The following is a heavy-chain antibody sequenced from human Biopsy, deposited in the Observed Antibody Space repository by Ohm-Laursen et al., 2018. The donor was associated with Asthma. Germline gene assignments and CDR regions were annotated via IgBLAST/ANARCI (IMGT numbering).Heavy chain of an antibody. CDR3: ARGQKSAGDRWFDP. CDR2: INPNSGGT. V-gene: IGHV1-2*06. CDR1: GYTFIGCH. Sequence: ASVKVSCKASGYTFIGCHIHWMRQAPGQGLEWMGRINPNSGGTNYAQKFQGRVTMTRDTSISTAYMEVSRLRSDDTAVYYCARGQKSAGDRWFDPWGQEALVTVSS. D-gene: IGHD6-13*01. J-gene: IGHJ5*02.